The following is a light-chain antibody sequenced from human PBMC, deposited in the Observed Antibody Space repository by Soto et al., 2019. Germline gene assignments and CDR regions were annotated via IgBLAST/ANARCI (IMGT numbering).Light chain of an antibody. CDR1: SSDAGGYNY. CDR2: EVS. CDR3: SSYTSSRTLV. V-gene: IGLV2-14*01. J-gene: IGLJ2*01. Sequence: QSALTQPASVSGSPGQSITISCTGTSSDAGGYNYVSWYQQHPGQAPKLMIYEVSYRPSGVSNRFSGSKSGNTASLTISGLQAEDEADYHCSSYTSSRTLVFGGGTKLTVL.